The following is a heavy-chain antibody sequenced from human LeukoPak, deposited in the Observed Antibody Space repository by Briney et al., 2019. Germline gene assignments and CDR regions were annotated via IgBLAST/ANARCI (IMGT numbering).Heavy chain of an antibody. CDR2: INPNSGGT. CDR3: ARDRRESYSYGAHYYYYGMDV. V-gene: IGHV1-2*02. J-gene: IGHJ6*02. Sequence: ASVKVSCKASGYTFTGYYMHWVRQAPGQGLEWMGWINPNSGGTNYAQKFQGRVTMTRDTSISTAYMELSRLRSDDTAVYYCARDRRESYSYGAHYYYYGMDVWGQGTTVTVSS. D-gene: IGHD5-18*01. CDR1: GYTFTGYY.